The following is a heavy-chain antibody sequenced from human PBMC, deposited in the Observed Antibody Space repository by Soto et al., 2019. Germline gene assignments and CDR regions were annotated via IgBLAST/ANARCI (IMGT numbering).Heavy chain of an antibody. V-gene: IGHV3-21*06. CDR3: ARGGYAASGYY. CDR1: GFTVSDNY. CDR2: ISSSSSHT. Sequence: EVQLVETGGGLIQPGGSLRLSCAASGFTVSDNYMNWVRQAPGKGLEWVSSISSSSSHTYYADSVKGRFTISRDNAKSSLYLQMDSLRAEDTAVYYCARGGYAASGYYWGQGTLVTVSS. J-gene: IGHJ4*02. D-gene: IGHD3-22*01.